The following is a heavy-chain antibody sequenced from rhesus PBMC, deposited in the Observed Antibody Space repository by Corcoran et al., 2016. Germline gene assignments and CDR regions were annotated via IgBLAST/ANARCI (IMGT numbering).Heavy chain of an antibody. J-gene: IGHJ5-1*01. Sequence: QVQLQESGPGLVTPSETLSLTCAVSGVSISRTSWSWIRQAPGQGPEWMGRFYGSGGSTDYNPSLKSRVTISTDTSKNQFSLRLSSVTAADTAVYYCASLPTGVTTRFRFDVWGPGVLVTVSS. CDR3: ASLPTGVTTRFRFDV. CDR1: GVSISRTS. CDR2: FYGSGGST. V-gene: IGHV4-160*01. D-gene: IGHD4-17*01.